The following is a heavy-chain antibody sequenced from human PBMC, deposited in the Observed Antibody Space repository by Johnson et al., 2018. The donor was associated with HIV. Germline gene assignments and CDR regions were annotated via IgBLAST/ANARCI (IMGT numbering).Heavy chain of an antibody. D-gene: IGHD5-24*01. CDR2: IFSGGST. Sequence: VQLVESGGGLVQPGGSLRLSCAASGFTFRSYDMHWVRQAPGKWLEWDSVIFSGGSTYYADSVNGRLPISRDNSKNTLYLQMNSLRAEDTALYYCARACRDGYTCDAFDIWGQGTMVTVSS. J-gene: IGHJ3*02. V-gene: IGHV3-66*01. CDR3: ARACRDGYTCDAFDI. CDR1: GFTFRSYD.